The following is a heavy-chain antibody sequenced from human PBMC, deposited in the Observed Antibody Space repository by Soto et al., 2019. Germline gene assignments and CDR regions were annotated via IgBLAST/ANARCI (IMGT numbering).Heavy chain of an antibody. D-gene: IGHD3-22*01. J-gene: IGHJ4*02. CDR3: AKDQSPGITMIVPPTPVFDY. CDR2: ISYDGSNK. CDR1: GFTFSSYG. V-gene: IGHV3-30*18. Sequence: VGSLRLSCAASGFTFSSYGMHWVRQAPGKGLEWVAVISYDGSNKYYADSVKGRFTISRDNSKNTLYLQMNSLRAEDTAVYYCAKDQSPGITMIVPPTPVFDYWGQGTLGTVSS.